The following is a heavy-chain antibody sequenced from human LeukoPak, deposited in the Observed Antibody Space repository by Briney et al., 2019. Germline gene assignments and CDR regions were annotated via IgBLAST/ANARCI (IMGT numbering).Heavy chain of an antibody. CDR1: GLTFSSHW. J-gene: IGHJ6*02. CDR3: TRDPIQGVRVYYGMDV. V-gene: IGHV3-7*01. Sequence: PGGSLRLSCAASGLTFSSHWMSWVRQAPGKGPEWMANINQDGRLIYYLQSVKGRFTISRDNAKNSLHLQMNSLRVEDTAVYYCTRDPIQGVRVYYGMDVWGQGTTVTVPS. CDR2: INQDGRLI.